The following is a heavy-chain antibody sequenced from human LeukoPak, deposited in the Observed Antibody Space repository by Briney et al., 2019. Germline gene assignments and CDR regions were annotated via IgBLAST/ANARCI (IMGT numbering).Heavy chain of an antibody. CDR2: IYYSGST. CDR1: GGSFSDFY. Sequence: PSETLSLTCAVYGGSFSDFYWSWIRQPPGKGLEWIGYIYYSGSTNYNPSLKSRVTISVDTSKNQFSLKLSSVTAADTAVYYCARLRGYSSSWYGLYGMDVWGQGTTVTVSS. D-gene: IGHD6-13*01. V-gene: IGHV4-59*08. CDR3: ARLRGYSSSWYGLYGMDV. J-gene: IGHJ6*02.